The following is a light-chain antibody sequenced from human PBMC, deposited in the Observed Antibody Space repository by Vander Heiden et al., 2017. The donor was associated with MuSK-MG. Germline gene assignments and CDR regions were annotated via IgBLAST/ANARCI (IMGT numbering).Light chain of an antibody. Sequence: EIVMTHSPVTLSASPGERVTLSCRASQSVIRNVAWYQQKPGQPPKILISGASTRAADLPARFSGSGSGTDFTLTISSLQSEDFAVYYCQQYTDWPLTFGGGTRVDIK. CDR3: QQYTDWPLT. J-gene: IGKJ4*01. CDR2: GAS. CDR1: QSVIRN. V-gene: IGKV3-15*01.